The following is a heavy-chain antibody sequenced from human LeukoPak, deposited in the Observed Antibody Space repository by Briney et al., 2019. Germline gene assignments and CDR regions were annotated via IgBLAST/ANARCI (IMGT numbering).Heavy chain of an antibody. J-gene: IGHJ1*01. CDR3: ARPLYCSGGSCLEYFQH. CDR1: GYTLTELS. D-gene: IGHD2-15*01. CDR2: FDPEDGET. Sequence: GASVKVSCKVSGYTLTELSMHWVRQAPGKGLEWMGGFDPEDGETIYAQNFQGRVTMTEDTSTDTAYMELSSLRSEDTAVYYCARPLYCSGGSCLEYFQHWGQGTLVTVSS. V-gene: IGHV1-24*01.